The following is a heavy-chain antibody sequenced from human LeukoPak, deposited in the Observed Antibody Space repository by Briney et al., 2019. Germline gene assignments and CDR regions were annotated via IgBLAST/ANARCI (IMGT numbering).Heavy chain of an antibody. V-gene: IGHV3-21*01. J-gene: IGHJ4*02. CDR3: ARDGTGAAGLIDY. Sequence: KAGGSLRLSCAASGFTFSSYSMKWVRQAPGKGLEWVSSISSSSSYIYYADSVKGRFTISRDNAKNSLYLQMNSLRAEDTAVYYCARDGTGAAGLIDYWGQGTLVTVSS. D-gene: IGHD6-13*01. CDR1: GFTFSSYS. CDR2: ISSSSSYI.